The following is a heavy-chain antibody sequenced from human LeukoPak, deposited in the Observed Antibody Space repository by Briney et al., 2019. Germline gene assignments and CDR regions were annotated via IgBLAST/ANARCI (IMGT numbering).Heavy chain of an antibody. CDR3: ARDQVPAAMLGPDY. J-gene: IGHJ4*02. V-gene: IGHV3-30*04. CDR2: KSYDGSNK. Sequence: GGSLRLSCAASGFTFSSYAMHWVRQAPGKGLEWVAVKSYDGSNKYYADSVKGRFTISRDNSKNTLYLQMNSLRAEDTAVYYCARDQVPAAMLGPDYWGQGTLVTVSS. D-gene: IGHD2-2*01. CDR1: GFTFSSYA.